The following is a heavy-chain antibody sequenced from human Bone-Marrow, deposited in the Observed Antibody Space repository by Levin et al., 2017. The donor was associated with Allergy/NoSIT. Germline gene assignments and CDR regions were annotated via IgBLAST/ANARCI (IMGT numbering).Heavy chain of an antibody. V-gene: IGHV4-31*03. J-gene: IGHJ4*02. CDR1: GGSISSGGYY. CDR3: AREDGSTIDY. CDR2: IYYSGNT. Sequence: SETLSLTCTVSGGSISSGGYYWSWIRQQPGNGLEWIGYIYYSGNTYYNPSLKSRVMISVDTSKNQSSLKVSSVTAADTAVYYCAREDGSTIDYWGQGILVTVSS. D-gene: IGHD1/OR15-1a*01.